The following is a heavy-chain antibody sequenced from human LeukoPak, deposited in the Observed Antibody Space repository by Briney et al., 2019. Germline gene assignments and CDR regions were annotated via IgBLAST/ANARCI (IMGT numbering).Heavy chain of an antibody. J-gene: IGHJ4*02. CDR3: ARDFALGYSSSWYYFDY. CDR1: GGSISSGDYY. D-gene: IGHD6-13*01. Sequence: SETLSLTCTVSGGSISSGDYYWSWVRQPPGKGLEWIGEIYHSGSTNYNPSLKSRVTISVDKSKNQFSLKLSSVTAADTAVYYCARDFALGYSSSWYYFDYWGQGTLVTVSS. CDR2: IYHSGST. V-gene: IGHV4-4*02.